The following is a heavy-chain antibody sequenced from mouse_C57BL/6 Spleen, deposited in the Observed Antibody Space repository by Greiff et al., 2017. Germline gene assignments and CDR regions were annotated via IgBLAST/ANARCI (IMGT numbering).Heavy chain of an antibody. CDR1: GFTFTTYA. V-gene: IGHV10-3*01. Sequence: DVQLVESGGGLLQPKGSLKLSCAASGFTFTTYAMHWVRQAPGKGLEWVARIRSKSSNSATYYADSVKDRFTISRDDSQSMLYLQMNNLKTKDTAMYYCVRSYDGSYDWYFDVWGTGTTVTVSS. CDR2: IRSKSSNSAT. CDR3: VRSYDGSYDWYFDV. J-gene: IGHJ1*03. D-gene: IGHD2-10*01.